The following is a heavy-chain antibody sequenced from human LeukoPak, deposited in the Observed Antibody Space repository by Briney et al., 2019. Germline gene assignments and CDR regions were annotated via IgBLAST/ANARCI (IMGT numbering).Heavy chain of an antibody. CDR1: GGSISSSSYY. D-gene: IGHD1-26*01. Sequence: SETLSLTCTVSGGSISSSSYYWGWIRQPRGRGLEWIGSIYYSGSTYYNPSRKSRVTISVDTSKNQFSLKLSSVTAADTAVYYCARTLLSGSYSFDPWGQGTLVTVSS. CDR2: IYYSGST. V-gene: IGHV4-39*01. CDR3: ARTLLSGSYSFDP. J-gene: IGHJ5*02.